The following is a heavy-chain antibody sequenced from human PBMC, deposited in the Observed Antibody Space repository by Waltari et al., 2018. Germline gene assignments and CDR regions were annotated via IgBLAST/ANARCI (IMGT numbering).Heavy chain of an antibody. CDR3: ARGSTSYVRVWDC. CDR2: IKYDGSAT. Sequence: EVQLMESGGGLVQPGGSLRLSCAASGFSFSAYWMTWVRQAPGKGLEWVANIKYDGSATYHVDSVNGRFTISRDNAKNSLYLQMNDVSAEDTAIYYCARGSTSYVRVWDCWGQGTVVTVSS. D-gene: IGHD5-18*01. CDR1: GFSFSAYW. V-gene: IGHV3-7*03. J-gene: IGHJ4*02.